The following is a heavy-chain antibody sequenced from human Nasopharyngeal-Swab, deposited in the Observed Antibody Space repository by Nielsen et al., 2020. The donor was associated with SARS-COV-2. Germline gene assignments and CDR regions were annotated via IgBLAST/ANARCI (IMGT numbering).Heavy chain of an antibody. J-gene: IGHJ4*02. Sequence: ASVKVSCKASGYTFTSYAISWVRQAPGQGLEWMGRIIPILGIANYAQKLQGRVTMTTDTSTSTAYMELRSLRSDDTAVYYCAREDRGYCSGGSCYKNFDYWGQGTLVTVSS. CDR3: AREDRGYCSGGSCYKNFDY. D-gene: IGHD2-15*01. V-gene: IGHV1-18*01. CDR1: GYTFTSYA. CDR2: IIPILGIA.